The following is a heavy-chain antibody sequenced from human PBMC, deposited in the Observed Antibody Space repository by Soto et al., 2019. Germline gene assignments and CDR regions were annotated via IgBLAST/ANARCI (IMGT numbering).Heavy chain of an antibody. CDR3: ARAMVRGVQRYGMDV. Sequence: ASVKVSCKASGYTFTGYHMHWVRQAPGQGLEWMGWINPNSGGTNYAQKFQGWVTMTRDTSISTAYMELSRLRSDDTAVYYCARAMVRGVQRYGMDVWGQGTTVTVS. CDR2: INPNSGGT. V-gene: IGHV1-2*04. J-gene: IGHJ6*02. D-gene: IGHD3-10*01. CDR1: GYTFTGYH.